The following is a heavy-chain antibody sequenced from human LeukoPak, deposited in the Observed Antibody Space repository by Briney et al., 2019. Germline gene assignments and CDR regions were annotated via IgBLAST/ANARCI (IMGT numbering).Heavy chain of an antibody. J-gene: IGHJ4*02. CDR3: ARQNYYDSSGQIDY. CDR2: IYYSGST. Sequence: SETLSLTCTVSGGSISSSSYYWGWIRQPPGKGLEWIGSIYYSGSTYYNPSLKSRVTISVDTSKNQFSLKLSSVTAADTAVYYCARQNYYDSSGQIDYWGQGTLVTVSS. CDR1: GGSISSSSYY. V-gene: IGHV4-39*01. D-gene: IGHD3-22*01.